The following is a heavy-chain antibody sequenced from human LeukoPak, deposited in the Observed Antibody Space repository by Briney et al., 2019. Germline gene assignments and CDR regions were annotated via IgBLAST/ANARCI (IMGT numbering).Heavy chain of an antibody. D-gene: IGHD3-9*01. CDR3: ARFQIPTGAFDI. Sequence: SETLSLTCTVSGGSISSYYWSWIRQPPGKGLEWIGYIYYSGSTNYSPSLKSRLTISVDTSKNQFSLKLSSVTAADTAVYYRARFQIPTGAFDIWGQGTMVTVSS. V-gene: IGHV4-59*08. J-gene: IGHJ3*02. CDR2: IYYSGST. CDR1: GGSISSYY.